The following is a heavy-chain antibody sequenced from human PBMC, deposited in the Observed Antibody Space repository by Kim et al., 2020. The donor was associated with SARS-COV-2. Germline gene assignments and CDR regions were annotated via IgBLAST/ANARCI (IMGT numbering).Heavy chain of an antibody. D-gene: IGHD2-21*01. CDR3: ARMWPRARKGDAFDI. CDR2: INHSGGS. V-gene: IGHV4-34*01. CDR1: GGSFSGYY. Sequence: SETLSLTCAVYGGSFSGYYWSWIRQPPGKGLEWIGEINHSGGSTYNPSLKSRVTISGDMSNNQFSLKLRSVTAADTSVYYCARMWPRARKGDAFDIWGQGTMVTVSS. J-gene: IGHJ3*02.